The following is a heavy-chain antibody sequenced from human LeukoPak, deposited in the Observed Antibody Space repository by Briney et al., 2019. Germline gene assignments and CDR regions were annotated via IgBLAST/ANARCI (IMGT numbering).Heavy chain of an antibody. CDR3: ARVWSYYGMDV. V-gene: IGHV4-31*03. D-gene: IGHD3-10*01. CDR2: VYYSGST. Sequence: SETLSLNCNVSGGSISSGGYYWSWIRQHPGKGLEWIGYVYYSGSTYYNPSLKSRVTISVDTSKNQFSLKLSSVTAADTAVYYCARVWSYYGMDVWGQGTTVTVSS. CDR1: GGSISSGGYY. J-gene: IGHJ6*02.